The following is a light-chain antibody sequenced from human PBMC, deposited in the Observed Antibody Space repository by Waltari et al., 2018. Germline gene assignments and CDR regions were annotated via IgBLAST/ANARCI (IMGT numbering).Light chain of an antibody. CDR2: LGS. J-gene: IGKJ1*01. V-gene: IGKV2-28*01. CDR1: PSLLYSNGYNY. CDR3: MQALQTPWT. Sequence: DIVMTQSPLSLPVTPGEPASISCRSSPSLLYSNGYNYLDWYLQKPGQSPQLLIYLGSNRASGVPDRFSGSGSGTDFTLKISRVEAEDVGVYYCMQALQTPWTFGQGTKVEIK.